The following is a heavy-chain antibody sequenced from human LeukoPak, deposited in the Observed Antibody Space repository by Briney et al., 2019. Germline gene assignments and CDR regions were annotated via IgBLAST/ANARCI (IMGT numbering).Heavy chain of an antibody. V-gene: IGHV3-33*01. J-gene: IGHJ6*02. CDR1: GFIFRSYD. CDR2: IWYDGSNK. CDR3: ARDPEGGEPYYYYGMDV. D-gene: IGHD1-14*01. Sequence: GGSLRLSCAASGFIFRSYDMHWVRQAPDKGLEWVAVIWYDGSNKYYAESVKGRFTISRDNSKNTLYLQMNSLRAEDTAVYYCARDPEGGEPYYYYGMDVWGQGTTVTVSS.